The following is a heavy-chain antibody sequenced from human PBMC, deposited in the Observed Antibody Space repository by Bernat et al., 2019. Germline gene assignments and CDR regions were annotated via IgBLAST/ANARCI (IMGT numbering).Heavy chain of an antibody. J-gene: IGHJ5*02. CDR2: INPNRGRT. CDR3: AGGGGGGGYCSSTSCYEDQNWFDP. D-gene: IGHD2-2*01. Sequence: QVQLVQSGAEVKKPGASVKVSCKASGYTFTGYYMHWVRQAPVQGLEWMGWINPNRGRTNYAQNCQGWVTMTSDTSISPAYMELSRLRSDDTAVYYWAGGGGGGGYCSSTSCYEDQNWFDPWGQGTLVTVSS. V-gene: IGHV1-2*04. CDR1: GYTFTGYY.